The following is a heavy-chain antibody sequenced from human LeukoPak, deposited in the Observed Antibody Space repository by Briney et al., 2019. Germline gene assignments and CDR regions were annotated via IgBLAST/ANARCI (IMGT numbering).Heavy chain of an antibody. V-gene: IGHV6-1*01. CDR3: ARVHFEQQVYWFDP. CDR2: TYYRSKWYN. J-gene: IGHJ5*02. D-gene: IGHD6-13*01. CDR1: GDSVSSNSAA. Sequence: SQTLSLTCAISGDSVSSNSAAWNWIRQSPSRGLEWLGRTYYRSKWYNDYAESVKSRISINPDTSKNQFSLHLNSVTPEDTAVYYCARVHFEQQVYWFDPSGRGTLVTVSS.